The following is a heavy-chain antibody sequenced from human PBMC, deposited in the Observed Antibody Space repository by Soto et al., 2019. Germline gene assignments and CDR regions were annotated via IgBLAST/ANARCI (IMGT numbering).Heavy chain of an antibody. CDR2: IKQDGSEK. V-gene: IGHV3-7*05. D-gene: IGHD3-9*01. Sequence: GVSLRLSCAASGFTFSSYWMSWVRQAPGKGLEWVANIKQDGSEKYYVDSVKGRFTISRDNAKNSLYLQMNSLRAEDTAVYYCARADVLRYFDWLPRGPFDYWGQGTLVNVSS. CDR3: ARADVLRYFDWLPRGPFDY. CDR1: GFTFSSYW. J-gene: IGHJ4*02.